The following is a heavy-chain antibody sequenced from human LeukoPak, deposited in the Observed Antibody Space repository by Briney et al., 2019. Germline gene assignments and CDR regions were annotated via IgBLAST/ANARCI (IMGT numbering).Heavy chain of an antibody. V-gene: IGHV1-69*13. Sequence: ASVKVSCKASGYTFTSYGISWVRQAPGQGLEWMGGIIPIFGTANYAQKFQGRVTITADESTSTAYMELSSLRSEDTAVYYCARDQTAVANDAFDIWGQGTMVTVSS. CDR1: GYTFTSYG. CDR2: IIPIFGTA. J-gene: IGHJ3*02. CDR3: ARDQTAVANDAFDI. D-gene: IGHD6-19*01.